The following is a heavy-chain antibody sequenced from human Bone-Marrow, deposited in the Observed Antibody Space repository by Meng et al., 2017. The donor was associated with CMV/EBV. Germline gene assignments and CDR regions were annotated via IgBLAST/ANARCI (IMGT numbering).Heavy chain of an antibody. J-gene: IGHJ5*02. CDR2: INSDGSST. CDR1: GFTFSSYW. CDR3: ARDRIVVVPAATNWFDP. Sequence: GGSLRLSCAASGFTFSSYWMHWVRQAPGKGLVWVSRINSDGSSTSYADSVKGRFTISRDNAKNTLYLQMNSLRAEDTAVYYCARDRIVVVPAATNWFDPWGQGTLATFSS. D-gene: IGHD2-2*01. V-gene: IGHV3-74*01.